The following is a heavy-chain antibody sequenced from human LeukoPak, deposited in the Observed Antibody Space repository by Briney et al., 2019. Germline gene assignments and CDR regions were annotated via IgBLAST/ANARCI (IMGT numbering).Heavy chain of an antibody. CDR2: IWTDGAP. Sequence: SPSETLSLTCTVSGGSISSGNYYWNWIRQPAGKGLEWIGRIWTDGAPTYRPSLKSRVTISVDTSKNQFSLRLSSVTAADTAVYYCARGRDSRGYQFMGFDSWGQGTLVTVSS. J-gene: IGHJ4*02. CDR3: ARGRDSRGYQFMGFDS. D-gene: IGHD3-22*01. CDR1: GGSISSGNYY. V-gene: IGHV4-61*02.